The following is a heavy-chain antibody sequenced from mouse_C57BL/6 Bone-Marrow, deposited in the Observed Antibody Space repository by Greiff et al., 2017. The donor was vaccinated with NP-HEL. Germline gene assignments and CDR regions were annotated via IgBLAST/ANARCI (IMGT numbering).Heavy chain of an antibody. CDR3: ASDREYGNYLCAMDY. CDR2: IDPSDSYT. CDR1: GYTFTSYW. Sequence: VQLQQPGAELVMPGASVKLSCKASGYTFTSYWMHWVKQRPGQGLEWIGEIDPSDSYTNYNQKFKGKSTLTADKSSSTAYMQLSSLTSEDSAVYYCASDREYGNYLCAMDYWGQGTSVTVSS. V-gene: IGHV1-69*01. D-gene: IGHD2-1*01. J-gene: IGHJ4*01.